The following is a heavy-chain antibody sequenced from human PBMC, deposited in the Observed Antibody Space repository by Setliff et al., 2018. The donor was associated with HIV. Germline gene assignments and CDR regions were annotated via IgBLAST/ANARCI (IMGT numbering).Heavy chain of an antibody. J-gene: IGHJ6*02. D-gene: IGHD3-10*01. V-gene: IGHV4-61*05. CDR1: GDSITNDDYY. Sequence: SETLSLTCTVSGDSITNDDYYWGWIRQPAGKGLEWIGYTYATGSTNYNPCLKGRVTVSVDTAKNQFYLRLSALTAADTAVYYCARHPPHDITWRYYCYGMDVWGQGTTVTVSS. CDR3: ARHPPHDITWRYYCYGMDV. CDR2: TYATGST.